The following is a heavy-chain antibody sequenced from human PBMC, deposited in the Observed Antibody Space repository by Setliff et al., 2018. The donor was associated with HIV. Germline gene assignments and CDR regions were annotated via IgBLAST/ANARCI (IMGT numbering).Heavy chain of an antibody. V-gene: IGHV4-38-2*02. Sequence: SETLSLTCTVSAYSIRNGYYWGWIRQSPGKGLEWIGTLYYDGNTYYNPSLKSRVTMSVDTSKNQFSLMLSSVTAADTAVYYCARLGDYDSSGYSWFDYWGQGTLVTVSS. CDR1: AYSIRNGYY. CDR2: LYYDGNT. J-gene: IGHJ4*02. CDR3: ARLGDYDSSGYSWFDY. D-gene: IGHD3-22*01.